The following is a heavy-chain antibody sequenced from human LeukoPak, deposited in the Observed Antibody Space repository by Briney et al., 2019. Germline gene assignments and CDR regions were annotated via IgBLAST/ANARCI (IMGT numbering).Heavy chain of an antibody. D-gene: IGHD3-10*01. CDR3: TRSQGITMVRGRTFGY. Sequence: ASVKVSCKASGYTFTSFDINWVRQATGQGLEWMGWMNPNSGNTGYAQKFQGRVTITRNTSISTAYMELSSLRSEDTAVYYCTRSQGITMVRGRTFGYWGQGTLVTVSS. V-gene: IGHV1-8*03. CDR1: GYTFTSFD. J-gene: IGHJ4*02. CDR2: MNPNSGNT.